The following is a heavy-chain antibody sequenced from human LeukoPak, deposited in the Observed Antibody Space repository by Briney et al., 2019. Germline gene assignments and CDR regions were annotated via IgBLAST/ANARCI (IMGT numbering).Heavy chain of an antibody. J-gene: IGHJ4*02. D-gene: IGHD6-13*01. V-gene: IGHV1-18*01. Sequence: GASVKVSCKASGYTFTSYGISWVRQAPGQGLEWMGWISGYNGNTNYAQKLKGRVTMTTDTSTSTAYMELRSLRSDDTAVYYCARENMYSSSSLKFDYWGQGTLVTVSS. CDR3: ARENMYSSSSLKFDY. CDR1: GYTFTSYG. CDR2: ISGYNGNT.